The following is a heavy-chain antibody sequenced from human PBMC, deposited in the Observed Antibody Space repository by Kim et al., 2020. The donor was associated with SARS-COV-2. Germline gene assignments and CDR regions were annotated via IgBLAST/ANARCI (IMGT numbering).Heavy chain of an antibody. CDR1: GFTFNSYA. CDR2: ISDDGTTI. CDR3: AKNTRQPAFDY. J-gene: IGHJ4*02. Sequence: GGSLRLSCAASGFTFNSYAMSWVRQAPGKGLEWVSTISDDGTTIYYADSVKGRFTISRDNSKNTLYLQMNSLRAEDTAVYHCAKNTRQPAFDYWGQGTLVTVSS. D-gene: IGHD1-1*01. V-gene: IGHV3-23*01.